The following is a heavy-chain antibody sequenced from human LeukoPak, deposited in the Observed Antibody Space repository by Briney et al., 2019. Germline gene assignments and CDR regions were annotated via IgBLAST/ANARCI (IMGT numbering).Heavy chain of an antibody. CDR3: ARGASGYSYG. V-gene: IGHV3-74*01. CDR1: GVTFSSYW. CDR2: INSDGSST. D-gene: IGHD5-18*01. J-gene: IGHJ4*02. Sequence: SGGSLRLSCAASGVTFSSYWMHWVRQAPGKGLVWVSRINSDGSSTSYADSVEGRFTISRDNAKSTLYLQMNSLRAEDTAVYYCARGASGYSYGWGQGTLVTVSS.